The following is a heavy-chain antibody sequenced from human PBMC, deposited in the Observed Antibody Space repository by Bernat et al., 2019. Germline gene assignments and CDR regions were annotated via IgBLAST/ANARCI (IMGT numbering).Heavy chain of an antibody. Sequence: EVQLVESGGGLVQPGGSLRLACAASGFTFSSYAMSWVRQAPGKGLEWVAAISGSGGSTYYADSVKGRFTISRDNSKNTLYLQMNSLRAEDTVVYYCAKDKGAYVSSGYYDYWGQGTLVTVSS. J-gene: IGHJ4*02. CDR2: ISGSGGST. V-gene: IGHV3-23*04. D-gene: IGHD3-22*01. CDR3: AKDKGAYVSSGYYDY. CDR1: GFTFSSYA.